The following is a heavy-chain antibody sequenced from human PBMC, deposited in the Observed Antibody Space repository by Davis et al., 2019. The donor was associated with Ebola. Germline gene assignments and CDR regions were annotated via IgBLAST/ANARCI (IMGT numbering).Heavy chain of an antibody. V-gene: IGHV4-31*03. J-gene: IGHJ4*02. Sequence: MPSETLSLTCTVSGGSIDSGGYYWSWIRQRPGKGLEWFGYVFYIGSTYYNPSLKSRVTMSVATSKNQFSLSLRSVTAADTAVYYCARLVGGYCDYWGQGTLVTVSS. CDR1: GGSIDSGGYY. CDR2: VFYIGST. D-gene: IGHD1-26*01. CDR3: ARLVGGYCDY.